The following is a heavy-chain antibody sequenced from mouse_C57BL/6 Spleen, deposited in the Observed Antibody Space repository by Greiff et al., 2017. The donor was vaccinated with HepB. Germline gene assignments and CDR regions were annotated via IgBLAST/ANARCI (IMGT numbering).Heavy chain of an antibody. CDR1: GYAFSSSW. J-gene: IGHJ3*01. Sequence: QVQLQQSGPELVKPGASVKISCKASGYAFSSSWMNWVKQRPGKGLEWIGRIYPGDGDTNYNGKFKGKATLTADKSSSTAYMQLSSLTSEDSAVYFCAREELYGNSWVAYWGQGTLVTVSA. CDR2: IYPGDGDT. D-gene: IGHD2-1*01. V-gene: IGHV1-82*01. CDR3: AREELYGNSWVAY.